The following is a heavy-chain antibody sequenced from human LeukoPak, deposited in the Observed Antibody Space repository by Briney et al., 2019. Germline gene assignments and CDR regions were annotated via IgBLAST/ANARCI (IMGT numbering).Heavy chain of an antibody. V-gene: IGHV3-43*02. CDR1: GFTFDDYA. D-gene: IGHD6-19*01. CDR3: AKDISLGRGWYYFDY. Sequence: GGSLRLSCAASGFTFDDYAMQWVRQAPGKGLEWVSLISGDGGSTYYADSVKGRFTISRDNSKNSLYLQMNSLRTEDTAVYYCAKDISLGRGWYYFDYWGQGTLVTVSS. CDR2: ISGDGGST. J-gene: IGHJ4*02.